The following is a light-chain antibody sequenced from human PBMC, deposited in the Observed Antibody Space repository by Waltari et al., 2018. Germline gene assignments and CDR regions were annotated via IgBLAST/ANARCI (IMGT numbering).Light chain of an antibody. CDR3: QVWDANNDPGV. Sequence: SYVLTQPPSVSVAPGETARITGRGNNNGTKRVHWYQHKPGQAPVLVISYDSDRRSGIPERISGSNSGNTATLTISRVEAGDEAEYFCQVWDANNDPGVFGTGTEVTVL. CDR2: YDS. CDR1: NNGTKR. J-gene: IGLJ1*01. V-gene: IGLV3-21*04.